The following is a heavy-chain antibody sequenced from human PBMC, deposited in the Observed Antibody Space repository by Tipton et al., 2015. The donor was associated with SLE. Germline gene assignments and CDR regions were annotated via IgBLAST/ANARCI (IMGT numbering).Heavy chain of an antibody. CDR1: GGSIISSSW. J-gene: IGHJ4*02. D-gene: IGHD3-22*01. V-gene: IGHV4-4*02. CDR3: ARDEYRYDGTGYHLLGHFDY. CDR2: IYHSGAT. Sequence: TLSLTCAVSGGSIISSSWWSWVRQPPGKGLEYIGIIYHSGATYYSPSLERRVTISVDTSKNQFSLKLSSVTAADTAVYYCARDEYRYDGTGYHLLGHFDYWGQGTLVTVSS.